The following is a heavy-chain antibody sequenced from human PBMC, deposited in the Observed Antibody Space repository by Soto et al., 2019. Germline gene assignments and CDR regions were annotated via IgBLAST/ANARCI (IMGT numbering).Heavy chain of an antibody. CDR1: GGSISTYY. CDR3: ARMSHTRDFDY. Sequence: SDTLSLTCTVSGGSISTYYWSWIRQPPGKGLEWIGYIYYSGSTNYNPSLKSRVTISVDMSKNQFSLNLSSVIAADTAVYYCARMSHTRDFDYWGQGTLVTVSS. J-gene: IGHJ4*02. D-gene: IGHD5-18*01. V-gene: IGHV4-59*01. CDR2: IYYSGST.